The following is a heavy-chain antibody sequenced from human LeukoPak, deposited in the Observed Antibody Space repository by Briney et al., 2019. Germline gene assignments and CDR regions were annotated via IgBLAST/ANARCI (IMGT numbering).Heavy chain of an antibody. V-gene: IGHV4-34*01. CDR1: GGSFSGYY. CDR3: ARGRGLFGY. Sequence: PSETLSLTCAVYGGSFSGYYWSWIRQPPGKGLEWIGEINHSGSTNYNPSLKSRVTISVDTSKNQFSLKLSSETAADTAVYYCARGRGLFGYWGQGALVTVSS. J-gene: IGHJ4*02. CDR2: INHSGST.